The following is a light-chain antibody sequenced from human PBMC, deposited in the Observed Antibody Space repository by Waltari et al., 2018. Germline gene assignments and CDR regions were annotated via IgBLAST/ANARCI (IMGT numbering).Light chain of an antibody. CDR3: LQVSSFPVT. V-gene: IGKV1-12*01. CDR1: HDIGSW. CDR2: TAS. J-gene: IGKJ4*01. Sequence: DIQMTQSPSSVSASVGYRVTITCRASHDIGSWLAWYQQKPGKAPNLLIYTASSLESGVPSRFSGSGSGTDFTLTINSLRPEDFATYSCLQVSSFPVTFGGGTKVEV.